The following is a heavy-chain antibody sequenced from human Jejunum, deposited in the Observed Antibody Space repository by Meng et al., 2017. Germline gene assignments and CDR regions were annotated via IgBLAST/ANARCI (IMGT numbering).Heavy chain of an antibody. V-gene: IGHV3-23*01. CDR1: GFTFKNFA. D-gene: IGHD1-26*01. J-gene: IGHJ4*02. CDR3: AKSSGSYNKGADY. Sequence: GGSLRLSCAVSGFTFKNFAMSWVRQAPGEGLEWVSVISNSGGSVYYADSAKGGFTISRDNSKDTLYLQMNSLRAEDTAVYYCAKSSGSYNKGADYWGQGTLVTVSS. CDR2: ISNSGGSV.